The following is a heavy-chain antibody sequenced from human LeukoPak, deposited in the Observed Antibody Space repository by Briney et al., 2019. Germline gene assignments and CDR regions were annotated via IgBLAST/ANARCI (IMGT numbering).Heavy chain of an antibody. CDR2: INPNSGGT. J-gene: IGHJ4*02. CDR3: AREPAIAIFGVVITTNFDY. CDR1: GYTFTGYY. V-gene: IGHV1-2*02. Sequence: ASVKVSCKASGYTFTGYYMHWVRQAPGQGLEWMGWINPNSGGTNYAQKFQGRVTMTRDTSISTAYIELSRLRSDDTAVYYCAREPAIAIFGVVITTNFDYWGQGTLVTVSS. D-gene: IGHD3-3*01.